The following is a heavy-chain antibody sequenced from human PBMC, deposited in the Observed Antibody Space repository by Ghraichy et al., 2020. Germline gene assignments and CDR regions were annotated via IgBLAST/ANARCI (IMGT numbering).Heavy chain of an antibody. Sequence: ASVKVSCKVSGYTLTELSMHWVRQAPGKGLEWMGGFDPEDGETIYAQKFQGGVTMTEDTSTDTAYMELSSLRSEDTAVYYCATDYTASPRDAFDIWGQGTMVTVSS. J-gene: IGHJ3*02. V-gene: IGHV1-24*01. D-gene: IGHD2-2*01. CDR2: FDPEDGET. CDR3: ATDYTASPRDAFDI. CDR1: GYTLTELS.